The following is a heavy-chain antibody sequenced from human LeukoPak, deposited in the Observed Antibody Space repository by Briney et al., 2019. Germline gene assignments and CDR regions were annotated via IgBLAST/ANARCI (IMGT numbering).Heavy chain of an antibody. CDR1: GVTFSNYG. Sequence: PGGSLRLSCAASGVTFSNYGMHWVRQAPGKGLEWLAIMSYDGSDEYYADSVKGRFSISRDNSRNTLYLQMNSLRDEDTAVYYCATDLVNYGDYDYYYYGVDVWGQGTTVTVSS. D-gene: IGHD4-17*01. V-gene: IGHV3-30*03. J-gene: IGHJ6*02. CDR2: MSYDGSDE. CDR3: ATDLVNYGDYDYYYYGVDV.